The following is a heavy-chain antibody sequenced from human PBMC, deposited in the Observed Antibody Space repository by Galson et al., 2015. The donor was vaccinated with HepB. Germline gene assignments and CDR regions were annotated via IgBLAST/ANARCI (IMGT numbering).Heavy chain of an antibody. J-gene: IGHJ4*02. V-gene: IGHV3-53*05. CDR3: ARSPGQWLARGSDY. D-gene: IGHD6-19*01. CDR2: MHGGGST. CDR1: TFTVSSGY. Sequence: SLRLSCAASTFTVSSGYMNWVRQAPGKGLEWVAVMHGGGSTYYADSVKDRLTISRDNSKNAVYLHMDRLRTEDTAVYYCARSPGQWLARGSDYWGQGTLVTVSS.